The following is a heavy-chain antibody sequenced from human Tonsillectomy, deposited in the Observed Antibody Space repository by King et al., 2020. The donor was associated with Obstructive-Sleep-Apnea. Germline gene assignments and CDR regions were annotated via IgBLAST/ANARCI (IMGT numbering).Heavy chain of an antibody. D-gene: IGHD6-13*01. J-gene: IGHJ6*02. CDR3: AKGHIQQQLVLGSYYYGTDV. CDR2: ISGSGGST. V-gene: IGHV3-23*04. Sequence: VQLVESGGGLVQPGGSLRLSCAASGFTFSSYAMSWVRQAPGKGLEWVSAISGSGGSTYYADSVKGRFTISRDNSKNTLYLQMNSLRAEDTAVYYCAKGHIQQQLVLGSYYYGTDVWGQGTTVTVSS. CDR1: GFTFSSYA.